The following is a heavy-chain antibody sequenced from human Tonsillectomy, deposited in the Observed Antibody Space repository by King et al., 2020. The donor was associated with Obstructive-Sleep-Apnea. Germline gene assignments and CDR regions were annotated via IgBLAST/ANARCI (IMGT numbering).Heavy chain of an antibody. CDR2: INQSGST. CDR3: ARGSGYVDY. D-gene: IGHD1-26*01. V-gene: IGHV4-34*01. Sequence: VQLQQWGAGLLKPSETLSLTCAVYGGSFSGYYWSWIRQTPGKGLEWIGEINQSGSTNYNPSLKSRVTMSVDTSKNHFSLKLSSVTAADTAVYYCARGSGYVDYWGQRTLVTVSS. J-gene: IGHJ4*02. CDR1: GGSFSGYY.